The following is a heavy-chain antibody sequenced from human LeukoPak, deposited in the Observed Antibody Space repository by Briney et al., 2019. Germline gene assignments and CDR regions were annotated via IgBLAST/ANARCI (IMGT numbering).Heavy chain of an antibody. Sequence: PSETLSLTCTVSGGSISSYYWSWIRQPPGKGLEWIGDFYYSGSTNYNPSLKSRVTISVDTSKNQFSLKLSSVTATDRAIYYCARHKYTSSWHFDTWGQGTLVTVSS. CDR3: ARHKYTSSWHFDT. D-gene: IGHD6-13*01. CDR2: FYYSGST. CDR1: GGSISSYY. V-gene: IGHV4-59*08. J-gene: IGHJ5*02.